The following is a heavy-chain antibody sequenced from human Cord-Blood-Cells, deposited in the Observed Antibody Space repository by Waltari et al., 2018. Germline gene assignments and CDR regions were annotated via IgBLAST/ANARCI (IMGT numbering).Heavy chain of an antibody. J-gene: IGHJ4*02. V-gene: IGHV4-34*01. CDR3: ARAPFSSSWYFDY. Sequence: QVQLQQWGAGLLKPSETLSLTCAVYGGSFSGYYWCWIRQPPGKGREWIGEINHSGSTNYNPSLKSRVTISVDTSKNQFSLKLSSVTAADTAVYYCARAPFSSSWYFDYWGQGTLVTVSS. CDR2: INHSGST. CDR1: GGSFSGYY. D-gene: IGHD6-13*01.